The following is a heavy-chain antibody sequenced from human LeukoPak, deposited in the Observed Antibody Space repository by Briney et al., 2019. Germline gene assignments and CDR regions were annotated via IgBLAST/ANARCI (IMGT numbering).Heavy chain of an antibody. J-gene: IGHJ6*03. D-gene: IGHD2-2*01. CDR1: GLTFSNFA. CDR2: LSASGGGT. CDR3: ARICSSTSCASYYYYYMDV. Sequence: GGSLRLSCAASGLTFSNFAMTWVRQTPRKGLEWVSALSASGGGTFYAPSVKGRFTISRDNSKNTLYLQMNSLRAEDTAVYYCARICSSTSCASYYYYYMDVWGKGTTVTVSS. V-gene: IGHV3-23*01.